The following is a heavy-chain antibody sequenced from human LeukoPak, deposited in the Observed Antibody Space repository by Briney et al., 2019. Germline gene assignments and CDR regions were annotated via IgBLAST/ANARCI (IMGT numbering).Heavy chain of an antibody. V-gene: IGHV3-23*01. CDR2: ISGSGGST. CDR1: GFTFSSYA. CDR3: AKGGYKSMDFDY. Sequence: GGSLRLSCAASGFTFSSYAMSWVRQAPGKGLEWVSAISGSGGSTYYADSVKGRFTISRDNSENTLYLQMNGLRAEDTAVYYCAKGGYKSMDFDYWGQGTLVTVSS. D-gene: IGHD5-24*01. J-gene: IGHJ4*02.